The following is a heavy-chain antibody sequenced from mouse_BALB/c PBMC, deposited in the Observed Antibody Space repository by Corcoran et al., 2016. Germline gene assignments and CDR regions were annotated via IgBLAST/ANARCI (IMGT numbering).Heavy chain of an antibody. V-gene: IGHV1-84*02. J-gene: IGHJ4*01. Sequence: QIQLQQSGPELVKPGASVKISCKASGYTFTDYYINWVKQKPGQGLEWIGWIYPGSGNTKYNEKFKGKATLTVDTSSSTAYMELRSLTSEDTAVYYCARSCGNYAMDYRGQGTSVTVSS. CDR2: IYPGSGNT. CDR3: ARSCGNYAMDY. CDR1: GYTFTDYY. D-gene: IGHD1-1*02.